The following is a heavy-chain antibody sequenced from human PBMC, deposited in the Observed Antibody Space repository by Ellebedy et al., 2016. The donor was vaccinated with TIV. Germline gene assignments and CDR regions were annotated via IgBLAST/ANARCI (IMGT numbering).Heavy chain of an antibody. CDR2: IFHSGNT. J-gene: IGHJ6*02. Sequence: MPSETLSLTCTVSGGSISSYYWSWIRQPPGKGLEWIGDIFHSGNTNYNPSLKSRVTISVDTSKNQFSLKLSSVTAADTAVYYCARARIVGAMVYYYGMDVWGQGTTVTVSS. V-gene: IGHV4-59*01. CDR3: ARARIVGAMVYYYGMDV. CDR1: GGSISSYY. D-gene: IGHD1-26*01.